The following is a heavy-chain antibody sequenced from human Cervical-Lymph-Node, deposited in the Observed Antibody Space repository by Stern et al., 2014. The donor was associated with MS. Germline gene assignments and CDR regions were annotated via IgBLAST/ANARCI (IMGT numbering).Heavy chain of an antibody. CDR1: GSTFTDYA. CDR2: IGTNIGNT. J-gene: IGHJ3*01. CDR3: RAGSDAFDV. V-gene: IGHV1-18*01. D-gene: IGHD6-13*01. Sequence: VQLVQSGAEVKKPGASVKVSCKASGSTFTDYAISWVRQAPGHGLEWMGWIGTNIGNTNYAQKFQGRVTLATDTSTSTVYMELRSLRSDDTAMYYCRAGSDAFDVWGQGTMVTVSS.